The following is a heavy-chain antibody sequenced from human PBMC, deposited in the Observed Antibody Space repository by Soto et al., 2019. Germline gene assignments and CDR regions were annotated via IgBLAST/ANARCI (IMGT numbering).Heavy chain of an antibody. Sequence: QIQLVQSGGEVKKPGASVKVSCKASGYIFTRYGITWVRQAPGQGLEWVGWISAKNGNTNSGQKFQGRVTMTTDTSTSTAYMELGNMGSGDTSVYYCARYVDIGSRPTGDGFDSWGQGTLVTVSS. CDR1: GYIFTRYG. J-gene: IGHJ5*01. CDR2: ISAKNGNT. V-gene: IGHV1-18*01. D-gene: IGHD5-12*01. CDR3: ARYVDIGSRPTGDGFDS.